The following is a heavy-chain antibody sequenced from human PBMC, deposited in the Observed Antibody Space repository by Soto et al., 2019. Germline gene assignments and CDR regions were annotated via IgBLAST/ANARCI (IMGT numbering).Heavy chain of an antibody. Sequence: GGSLRLSCAASGFTFSSYAMSWVRQAPGKGLEWVSAISGSGGSTYYADSVKGRFTISRDNSKNTLYLQMNSLRAEDTAVYYCAKGVPLTIFGVVDWFDPWGQGTLVTVSS. D-gene: IGHD3-3*01. CDR3: AKGVPLTIFGVVDWFDP. CDR2: ISGSGGST. CDR1: GFTFSSYA. J-gene: IGHJ5*02. V-gene: IGHV3-23*01.